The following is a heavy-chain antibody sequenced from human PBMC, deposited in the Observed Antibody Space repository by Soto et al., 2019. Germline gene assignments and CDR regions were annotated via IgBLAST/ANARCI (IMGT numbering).Heavy chain of an antibody. J-gene: IGHJ6*02. D-gene: IGHD2-2*01. CDR3: ARGYCSSTSCFYGMDV. V-gene: IGHV3-30-3*01. CDR1: GFTFSTHA. CDR2: ISYDGTNK. Sequence: QVQLVESGGGVVQPGRSLRLSCAASGFTFSTHAMHWVRQAPGKGLEWVAFISYDGTNKYYADSVKGRFTISRDNSKNTLYLQMNSLRAEDTAVYYCARGYCSSTSCFYGMDVWGQGTTVTVSS.